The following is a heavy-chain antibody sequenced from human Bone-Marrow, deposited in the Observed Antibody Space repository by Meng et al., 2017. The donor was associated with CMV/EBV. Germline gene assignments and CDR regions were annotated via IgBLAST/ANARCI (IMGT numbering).Heavy chain of an antibody. CDR2: INHSGSS. CDR1: GGSFIGYY. J-gene: IGHJ6*02. Sequence: SETLSLTCAVYGGSFIGYYWSWIRQPPGQGLEWIGEINHSGSSNYNPSLKSRVTISVDTSKNQFSLKLSSVTAADTAVYYCARCCSSTSCYRYYYYYGMDVWGQGTTVTVSS. D-gene: IGHD2-2*01. V-gene: IGHV4-34*01. CDR3: ARCCSSTSCYRYYYYYGMDV.